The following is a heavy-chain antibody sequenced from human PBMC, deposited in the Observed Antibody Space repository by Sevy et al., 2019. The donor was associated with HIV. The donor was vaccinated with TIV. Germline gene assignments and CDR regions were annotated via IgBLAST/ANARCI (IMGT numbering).Heavy chain of an antibody. J-gene: IGHJ5*02. CDR2: IYYSGST. D-gene: IGHD6-13*01. CDR3: ARHYSTTGSSWYPAGFDP. CDR1: GGSISSSSYY. V-gene: IGHV4-39*01. Sequence: LETLSLTCTVSGGSISSSSYYWGWIRQPPGKGLEWIGSIYYSGSTYYNPSLKSRVTISVDTSKNQFSLKLSSVTAADTAVYYCARHYSTTGSSWYPAGFDPWGQGTLVTVSS.